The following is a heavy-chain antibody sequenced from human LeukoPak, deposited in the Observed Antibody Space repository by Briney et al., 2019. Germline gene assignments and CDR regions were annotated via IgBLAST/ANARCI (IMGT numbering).Heavy chain of an antibody. V-gene: IGHV3-33*06. D-gene: IGHD3-22*01. CDR2: IWYDGSNK. J-gene: IGHJ4*02. Sequence: PGGSLRLSCAASGFTFSTYSMNWVRQAPGKGLEWVAVIWYDGSNKYYADSVKGRFTISRDNSKNTLYLQVNSLRAEDTAVYYCAKEDYYDSSGYFDYWGQGTLVTVSS. CDR1: GFTFSTYS. CDR3: AKEDYYDSSGYFDY.